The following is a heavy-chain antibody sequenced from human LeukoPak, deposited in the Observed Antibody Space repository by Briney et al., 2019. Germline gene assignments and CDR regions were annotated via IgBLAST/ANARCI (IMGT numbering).Heavy chain of an antibody. Sequence: GGSLRLSCAASGFTFSSYWMSWVRQAPGKGLEWVANIKQDGSEKYYVDSVKGRFTISRDNAKNSLYLQMNSLRAEDTAVYYCARDKSDGGSGWFPFSYYYGMDVWGQGTTVTVSS. CDR2: IKQDGSEK. CDR3: ARDKSDGGSGWFPFSYYYGMDV. V-gene: IGHV3-7*03. D-gene: IGHD6-13*01. J-gene: IGHJ6*02. CDR1: GFTFSSYW.